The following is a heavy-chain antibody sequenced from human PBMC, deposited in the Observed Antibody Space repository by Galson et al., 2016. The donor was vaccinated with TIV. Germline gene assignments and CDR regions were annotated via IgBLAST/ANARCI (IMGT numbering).Heavy chain of an antibody. CDR1: GLIVSENY. V-gene: IGHV3-66*02. CDR2: LDSAGRT. J-gene: IGHJ6*02. Sequence: SLRLSCAASGLIVSENYMTWVRQAPGKGLEWVALLDSAGRTVHADSVRGRFTVSRDNSKNMVYLQMDSLRPEDTAVYFCARDRRHCGNECFLRYYYGMDAWGQGTTVTVSS. D-gene: IGHD2-21*01. CDR3: ARDRRHCGNECFLRYYYGMDA.